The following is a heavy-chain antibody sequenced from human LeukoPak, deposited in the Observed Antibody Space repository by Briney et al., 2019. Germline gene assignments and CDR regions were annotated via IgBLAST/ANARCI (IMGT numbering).Heavy chain of an antibody. J-gene: IGHJ6*03. CDR2: ISWNSGNK. D-gene: IGHD1-26*01. CDR3: VKDRALVGGPYFYYMDV. V-gene: IGHV3-9*01. Sequence: GSSLRLSCATSGFTFADYPMHWVRHAPGKGLEWVAGISWNSGNKEYGDSVKGRFTVSRDNAKNSLHLQMNSLRADDTALYYCVKDRALVGGPYFYYMDVWGKGTMVTVS. CDR1: GFTFADYP.